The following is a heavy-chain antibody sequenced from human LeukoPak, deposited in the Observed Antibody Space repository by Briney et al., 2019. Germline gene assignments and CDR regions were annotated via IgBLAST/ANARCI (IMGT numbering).Heavy chain of an antibody. CDR1: GFTFSSHA. V-gene: IGHV3-23*01. CDR2: ISGSGGST. CDR3: AKDQMGLRFLEWLSPFDY. D-gene: IGHD3-3*01. J-gene: IGHJ4*02. Sequence: PGGSLRLSCAASGFTFSSHAMSWVRQAPGKGLERVSAISGSGGSTYYADSVKGRFTISRDNSKNTLYLQMNSLRAEDTAVYYCAKDQMGLRFLEWLSPFDYWGQGTLVTVSS.